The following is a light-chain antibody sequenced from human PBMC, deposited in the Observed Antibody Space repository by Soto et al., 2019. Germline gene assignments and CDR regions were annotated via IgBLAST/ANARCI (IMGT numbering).Light chain of an antibody. CDR2: EVS. CDR1: SSDVGGYNY. J-gene: IGLJ2*01. Sequence: QSVLTQPASVSGSPGQSITISCTGTSSDVGGYNYVSWYQHHPGKAPKLMIYEVSNRPSGVSNRFSGSKSGDTASLTISGLQAEDEAHYYCTSYTSTTFVVFGGGTQLTVL. V-gene: IGLV2-14*01. CDR3: TSYTSTTFVV.